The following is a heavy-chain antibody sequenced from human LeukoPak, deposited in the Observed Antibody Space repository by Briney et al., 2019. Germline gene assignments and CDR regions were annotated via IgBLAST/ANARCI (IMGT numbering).Heavy chain of an antibody. Sequence: PVGSLRLSCAAPGFTFSSYGMQWVRQAPGKGLEWVAVIWYDGSNKYYADSVKGRFTISRDNYKNTLYLQMGSLTAEDTAIYYCARVPERQLVRYFDLWGRGTLVTVSS. J-gene: IGHJ2*01. CDR2: IWYDGSNK. D-gene: IGHD6-13*01. CDR3: ARVPERQLVRYFDL. CDR1: GFTFSSYG. V-gene: IGHV3-33*01.